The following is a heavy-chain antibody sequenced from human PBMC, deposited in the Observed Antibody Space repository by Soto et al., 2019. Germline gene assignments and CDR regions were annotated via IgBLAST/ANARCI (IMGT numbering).Heavy chain of an antibody. CDR3: VRPTDGMDV. CDR2: IIPIFGTS. CDR1: GVTFSSLA. J-gene: IGHJ6*02. V-gene: IGHV1-69*12. Sequence: QVQLLQSGAEVKKPGSSVMVSCKASGVTFSSLAISWVRQASGQGLKWMGGIIPIFGTSTYAQKIQGRVTITADESTSTAYMDLKSLTSDDTGVYYCVRPTDGMDVWGQGATVTVSS.